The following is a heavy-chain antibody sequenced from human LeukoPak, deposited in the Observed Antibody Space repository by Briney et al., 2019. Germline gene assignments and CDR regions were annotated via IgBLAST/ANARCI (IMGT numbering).Heavy chain of an antibody. CDR1: GFTFSNYN. D-gene: IGHD3-22*01. V-gene: IGHV3-21*01. CDR2: ISISSNYI. CDR3: ARDHKISYYDSSGYYDY. J-gene: IGHJ4*02. Sequence: GGSLRLSCAASGFTFSNYNMNWVRQAPGKGLEWVSCISISSNYIYYPDSVKGRFTISRDNAKNSLFLQMNSLRAEDSAVYYCARDHKISYYDSSGYYDYWGQGTLVTVSS.